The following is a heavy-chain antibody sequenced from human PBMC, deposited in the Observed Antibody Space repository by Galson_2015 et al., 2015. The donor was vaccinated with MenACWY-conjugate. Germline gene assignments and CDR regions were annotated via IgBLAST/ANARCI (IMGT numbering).Heavy chain of an antibody. Sequence: SLRLSCAASGFTFSSYAMHWVRQAPGKGLEWVAVISYDGSNKYYADSVKGRFTISRDNSKNTVYLQMNSLRAEDTAVYYCARGPAHCGGDCYPDYWGQGTLVTVSS. D-gene: IGHD2-21*02. V-gene: IGHV3-30*14. J-gene: IGHJ4*02. CDR2: ISYDGSNK. CDR3: ARGPAHCGGDCYPDY. CDR1: GFTFSSYA.